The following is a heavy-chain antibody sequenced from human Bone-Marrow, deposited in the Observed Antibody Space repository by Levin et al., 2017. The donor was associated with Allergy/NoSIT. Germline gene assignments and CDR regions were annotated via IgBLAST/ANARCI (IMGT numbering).Heavy chain of an antibody. CDR3: ARSYYDFWSGYPSPLGYMDV. J-gene: IGHJ6*03. Sequence: SETLSLTCTVSGGSISSGGYYWTWIRQRPGKGLEWIGYMYYSGSTYYNPSLKSRVTMSVDTSKTQFSLKLSSVTAAATAVYYCARSYYDFWSGYPSPLGYMDVWGKGTTVTVSS. CDR2: MYYSGST. CDR1: GGSISSGGYY. D-gene: IGHD3-3*01. V-gene: IGHV4-31*03.